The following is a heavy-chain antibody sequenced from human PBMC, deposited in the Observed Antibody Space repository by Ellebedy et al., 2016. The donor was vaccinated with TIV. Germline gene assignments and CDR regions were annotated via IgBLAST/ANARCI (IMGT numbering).Heavy chain of an antibody. V-gene: IGHV1-18*01. J-gene: IGHJ6*02. Sequence: ASVKVSCKASGYTFTSYGISWVRQAPGQGLEWMGWISAYNGNTNYAQKLQGRVTMTTDTSTSTAYMELSSLRSEDTAVYYCAADLDSSGYYYGYDRDYYYGMDVWGQGTTVTVSS. CDR1: GYTFTSYG. CDR3: AADLDSSGYYYGYDRDYYYGMDV. CDR2: ISAYNGNT. D-gene: IGHD3-22*01.